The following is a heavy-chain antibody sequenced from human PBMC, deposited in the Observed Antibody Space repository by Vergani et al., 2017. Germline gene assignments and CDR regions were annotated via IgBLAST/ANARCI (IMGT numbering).Heavy chain of an antibody. J-gene: IGHJ4*02. D-gene: IGHD1-26*01. V-gene: IGHV3-23*04. CDR3: AKSSTYSGSYPVDY. CDR2: ISGSGGST. Sequence: EVQLVESGGGLVQPGGSLKLSCAASGFTFSGSAMHWVRQASGKGLEWVSAISGSGGSTYYADSVKGRFTISRDNSKNTLYLQMNSLRAEDTAVYYCAKSSTYSGSYPVDYWGQGTLVTVSS. CDR1: GFTFSGSA.